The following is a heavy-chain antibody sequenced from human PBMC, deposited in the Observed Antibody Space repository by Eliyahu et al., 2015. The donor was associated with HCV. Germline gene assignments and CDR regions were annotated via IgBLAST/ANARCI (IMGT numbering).Heavy chain of an antibody. Sequence: GWVSRINSDGSSTSYADSVKGRFTISRDNAKNTLYLQMNSLRAEDTAVYYCAREPELRWFGELSYGMDVWGQGTTVTVSS. D-gene: IGHD3-10*01. CDR3: AREPELRWFGELSYGMDV. V-gene: IGHV3-74*01. CDR2: INSDGSST. J-gene: IGHJ6*02.